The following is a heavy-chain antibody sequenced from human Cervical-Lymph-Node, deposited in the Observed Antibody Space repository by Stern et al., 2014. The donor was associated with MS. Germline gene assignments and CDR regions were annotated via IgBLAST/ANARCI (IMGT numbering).Heavy chain of an antibody. CDR2: ISPTFGRA. Sequence: VQLVQSGAEMRKPGSSVRVSCKASGGIFSTSVISWLRQAPGQGLEWMGGISPTFGRANYAQKFQGSVTITADESTSTVYMGLTSLRSEDTAVYYCARERDNSYAFDSWGQGTLVTVSS. CDR3: ARERDNSYAFDS. V-gene: IGHV1-69*01. CDR1: GGIFSTSV. D-gene: IGHD3-16*01. J-gene: IGHJ4*02.